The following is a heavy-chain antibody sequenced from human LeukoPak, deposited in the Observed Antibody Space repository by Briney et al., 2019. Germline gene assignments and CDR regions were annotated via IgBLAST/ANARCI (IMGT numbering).Heavy chain of an antibody. CDR3: ARERYYYDSSGYPRLLNWFDP. J-gene: IGHJ5*02. Sequence: ASVKVSCKASGYTFTSYAMNWVRQAPGQGLEWMGWINTNTGNPTYAQGFTGRFVFSLDTSVSTAYLQISSLKAEDTAVYYCARERYYYDSSGYPRLLNWFDPWGQGTLVTVSS. V-gene: IGHV7-4-1*02. CDR2: INTNTGNP. D-gene: IGHD3-22*01. CDR1: GYTFTSYA.